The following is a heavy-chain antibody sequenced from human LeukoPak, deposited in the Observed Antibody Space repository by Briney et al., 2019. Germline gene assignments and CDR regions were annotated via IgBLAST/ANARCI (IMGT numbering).Heavy chain of an antibody. Sequence: GESLKISCTGSGYSFTNYWIGWVRQMPGKGLEWMGNIYPGDSHTKYSPSFQGQIIISADKSISTAYLQWSSLKASDTAMYYCARLHDRSGYCSHDFSYYMDVWGKGTTVTVSS. CDR2: IYPGDSHT. CDR1: GYSFTNYW. V-gene: IGHV5-51*01. J-gene: IGHJ6*03. CDR3: ARLHDRSGYCSHDFSYYMDV. D-gene: IGHD3-22*01.